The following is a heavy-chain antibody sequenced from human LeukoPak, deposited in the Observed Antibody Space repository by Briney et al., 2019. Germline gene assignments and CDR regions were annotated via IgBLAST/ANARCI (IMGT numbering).Heavy chain of an antibody. J-gene: IGHJ6*02. CDR2: IKQDGSEK. CDR1: GFTFSSYW. V-gene: IGHV3-7*01. CDR3: ASINYYEDYYYYGMDV. D-gene: IGHD3-22*01. Sequence: GGSLRLSCAASGFTFSSYWMSWVRQAPGKGLEWVANIKQDGSEKYYVDSVKGRFTISRDNAKNSLYLQMNSLRAEDTAVYYCASINYYEDYYYYGMDVWGQGTTVTVSS.